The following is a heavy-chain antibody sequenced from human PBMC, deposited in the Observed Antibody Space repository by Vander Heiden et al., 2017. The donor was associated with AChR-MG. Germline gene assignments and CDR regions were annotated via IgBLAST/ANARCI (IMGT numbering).Heavy chain of an antibody. Sequence: QVQLVQSGSELKKPGASVTVSCKAPGYTFTSYAMNWVRQAPGQGLEWMGWINTNTGNPTYAQGFTGRFVFSLDTSVSTAYLQISSLKAEDTAVYYCARAYCSSTSCYPGDYYYYYYMDVWGKGTTVTVSS. D-gene: IGHD2-2*01. V-gene: IGHV7-4-1*02. CDR1: GYTFTSYA. CDR2: INTNTGNP. CDR3: ARAYCSSTSCYPGDYYYYYYMDV. J-gene: IGHJ6*03.